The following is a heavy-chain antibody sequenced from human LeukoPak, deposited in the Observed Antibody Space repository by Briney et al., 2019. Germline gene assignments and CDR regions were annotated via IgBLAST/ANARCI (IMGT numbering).Heavy chain of an antibody. D-gene: IGHD3-10*01. CDR2: IYTSGST. CDR3: ARDTTYYYGSGSYLNWFHP. CDR1: GGSISSYY. Sequence: SETLSLTCTVSGGSISSYYWSWIRQPAGKGLEWIGRIYTSGSTNYNPSLKSRVTISVDKSKNQFSLKLSSVTSADTAVYYCARDTTYYYGSGSYLNWFHPWGQGTLVTVSS. J-gene: IGHJ5*02. V-gene: IGHV4-4*07.